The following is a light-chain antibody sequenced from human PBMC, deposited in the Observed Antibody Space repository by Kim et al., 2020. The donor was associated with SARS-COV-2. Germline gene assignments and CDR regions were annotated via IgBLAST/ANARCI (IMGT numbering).Light chain of an antibody. CDR1: NLGDKY. CDR2: QDS. V-gene: IGLV3-1*01. J-gene: IGLJ2*01. CDR3: QAWDSSTVV. Sequence: SVTPGQTASITCSGDNLGDKYACWYQQKPGPSPVLVIYQDSKRPSGIPERFSGSNSGNTATLTISGTQAMDEADYYCQAWDSSTVVFGGGTQLTVL.